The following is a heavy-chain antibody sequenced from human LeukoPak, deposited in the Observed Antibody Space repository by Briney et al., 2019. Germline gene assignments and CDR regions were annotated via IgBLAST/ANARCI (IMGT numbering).Heavy chain of an antibody. CDR2: ISGSGGST. D-gene: IGHD6-19*01. Sequence: TGGSLRLSCAASGFTFSSYAMSWVRQAPGKGLEWVSAISGSGGSTYYADSVKGRFTISRDNSKNTLYLQMNSLRAEDTAVYYCAKDRGFGQQWLAQFSGMDVWGQGTTVTVSS. CDR3: AKDRGFGQQWLAQFSGMDV. J-gene: IGHJ6*02. V-gene: IGHV3-23*01. CDR1: GFTFSSYA.